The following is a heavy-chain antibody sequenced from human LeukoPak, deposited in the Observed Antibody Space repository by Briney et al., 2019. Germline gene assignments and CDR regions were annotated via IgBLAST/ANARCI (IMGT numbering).Heavy chain of an antibody. Sequence: ASVKVSCKASGYTFTSYGINWVRQATGQGLEWMGWMNPNSGNTGYAQKFQGRVTMTRNTSISTAYMELSSLRSEDTAVYYCARGNIAAAGTYDYWGQGTLVTVS. J-gene: IGHJ4*02. V-gene: IGHV1-8*01. CDR2: MNPNSGNT. D-gene: IGHD6-13*01. CDR3: ARGNIAAAGTYDY. CDR1: GYTFTSYG.